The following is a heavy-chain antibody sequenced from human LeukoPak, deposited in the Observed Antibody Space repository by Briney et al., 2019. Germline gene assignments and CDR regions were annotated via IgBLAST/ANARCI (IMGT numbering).Heavy chain of an antibody. D-gene: IGHD5-24*01. V-gene: IGHV1-2*02. CDR1: GYTFTGYY. CDR3: ASRDGPQGGFDY. Sequence: ASVKVSCEASGYTFTGYYMHWVRQASGQGLEWMGWINPNSGGTDYAQKFQGRVTMTRDTSISTAYMELNRLRSDDTAVYYCASRDGPQGGFDYWGQGTLVTVSS. CDR2: INPNSGGT. J-gene: IGHJ4*02.